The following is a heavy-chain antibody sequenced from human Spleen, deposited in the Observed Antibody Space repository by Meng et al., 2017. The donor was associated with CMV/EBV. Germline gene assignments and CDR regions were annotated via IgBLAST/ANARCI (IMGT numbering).Heavy chain of an antibody. CDR3: AKDDSAYFDFRSGYSTPPDY. V-gene: IGHV3-30*02. J-gene: IGHJ4*02. D-gene: IGHD3-3*01. CDR2: IRYDGSNK. CDR1: SYG. Sequence: SYGMQWVRQAPGKGLEWVAFIRYDGSNKYYVDSVKGRFTISRDNSKNMLYLQMNSLRVADTAVYYCAKDDSAYFDFRSGYSTPPDYWGQGTLVTVSS.